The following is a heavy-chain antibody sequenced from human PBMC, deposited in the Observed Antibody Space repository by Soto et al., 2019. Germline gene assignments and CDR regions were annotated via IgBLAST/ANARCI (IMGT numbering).Heavy chain of an antibody. CDR3: ARAIGPTLSDY. V-gene: IGHV3-13*04. CDR1: GFTFSSYD. Sequence: SLRLSCSASGFTFSSYDMHWVRQGPGKGLEWVSAIGTAGDTNYAGSVKGRFTISRENAKNSLYLQMNSLRAGDTAIYFCARAIGPTLSDYWGQGTLVTVSS. D-gene: IGHD3-22*01. CDR2: IGTAGDT. J-gene: IGHJ4*02.